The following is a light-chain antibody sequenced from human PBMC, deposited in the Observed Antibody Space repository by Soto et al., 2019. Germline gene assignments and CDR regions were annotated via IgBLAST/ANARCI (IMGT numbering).Light chain of an antibody. CDR2: GSS. CDR3: QQYENWPPWT. Sequence: IVLTQSPATLSVSPGDSATLSCRASQSVKNNLAWYQQRPGHPPRLLIYGSSTRGFGVPARFSGSGSGTEFTLTINNLQSEDFAVYFCQQYENWPPWTFGPGTTVDVK. V-gene: IGKV3-15*01. CDR1: QSVKNN. J-gene: IGKJ1*01.